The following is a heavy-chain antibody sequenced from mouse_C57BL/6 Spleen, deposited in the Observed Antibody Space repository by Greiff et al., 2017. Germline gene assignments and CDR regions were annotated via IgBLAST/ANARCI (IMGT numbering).Heavy chain of an antibody. Sequence: QVQLQQSGAELVRPGTSVKMSCKASGYTFTNYWIGWAKQRPGHGLEWIGDIYPGGGYTNYNEKFKGKATLTADKSSSTAYMQFSSLTSEDSAIYYCASNYGSSFWYFEVWGTGTTVTVSS. CDR3: ASNYGSSFWYFEV. CDR1: GYTFTNYW. V-gene: IGHV1-63*01. J-gene: IGHJ1*03. CDR2: IYPGGGYT. D-gene: IGHD1-1*01.